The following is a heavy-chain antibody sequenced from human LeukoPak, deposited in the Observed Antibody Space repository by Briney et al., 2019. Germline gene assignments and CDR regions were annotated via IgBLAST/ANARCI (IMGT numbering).Heavy chain of an antibody. CDR2: ISYDGSNK. CDR3: GSGSNGDY. J-gene: IGHJ4*02. D-gene: IGHD1-26*01. CDR1: GFTFSSNA. V-gene: IGHV3-30-3*01. Sequence: GGSLRLSCAASGFTFSSNAMHWVRQAPGKGLEWVAVISYDGSNKYYADSVKGRFTISRDNSKNTLYLQMNSLRAEDTAVYYCGSGSNGDYWGQGTLVTVSS.